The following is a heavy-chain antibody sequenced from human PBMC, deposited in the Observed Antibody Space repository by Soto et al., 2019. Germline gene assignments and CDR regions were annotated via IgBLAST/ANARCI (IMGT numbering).Heavy chain of an antibody. CDR3: ARHEGNGNVWPLDY. V-gene: IGHV4-39*01. Sequence: PSETLSLTCIVSGDSIGTTHSYWAWIRQSPGKGLEWIGNIHYSGSTYYVPSLRSRVTLSVDTSKNQFSLRLTSVTAEDTAVYYCARHEGNGNVWPLDYWGQGILVTVSS. CDR2: IHYSGST. D-gene: IGHD2-8*01. CDR1: GDSIGTTHSY. J-gene: IGHJ4*02.